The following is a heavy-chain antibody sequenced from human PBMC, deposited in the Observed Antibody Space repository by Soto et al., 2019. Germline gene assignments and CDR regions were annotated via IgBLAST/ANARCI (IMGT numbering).Heavy chain of an antibody. Sequence: SETLSLTCAVYSGSFSAYYWSWIRQPPGKGLEWIGEISHSGSTNYNPSLKSRVTISVDTSKNQFCLKLSSVTAADTAVYYCARVSYSNSWYYFDYWGQGTLVTVS. D-gene: IGHD6-13*01. CDR1: SGSFSAYY. CDR2: ISHSGST. V-gene: IGHV4-34*01. CDR3: ARVSYSNSWYYFDY. J-gene: IGHJ4*02.